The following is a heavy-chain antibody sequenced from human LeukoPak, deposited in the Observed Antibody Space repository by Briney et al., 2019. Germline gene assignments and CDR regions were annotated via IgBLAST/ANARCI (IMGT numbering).Heavy chain of an antibody. J-gene: IGHJ4*02. CDR2: IIPILGIA. CDR1: GLTLTTIY. D-gene: IGHD1-26*01. CDR3: ARVGATDY. V-gene: IGHV1-69*04. Sequence: SVKVSCKASGLTLTTIYMHWVRQAPGQGLEWMGRIIPILGIANYAQKFQGRVTITADKSTSTAYMELSSLRSEDTAVYYCARVGATDYWGQGTLVTVSS.